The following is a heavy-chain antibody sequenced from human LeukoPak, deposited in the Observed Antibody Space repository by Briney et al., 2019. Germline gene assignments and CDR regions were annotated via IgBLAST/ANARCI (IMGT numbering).Heavy chain of an antibody. D-gene: IGHD4-17*01. J-gene: IGHJ5*02. CDR2: IWYDGSDK. Sequence: GGSLRLSCAASEFTFSSNGMHWVRQAPGKGLEWVAVIWYDGSDKYYADSVKGRFTITRDNSKNTLYLQMNSLRAEDTAVYYCAKAATEAAFDPWGQGTLVTVSS. V-gene: IGHV3-33*06. CDR1: EFTFSSNG. CDR3: AKAATEAAFDP.